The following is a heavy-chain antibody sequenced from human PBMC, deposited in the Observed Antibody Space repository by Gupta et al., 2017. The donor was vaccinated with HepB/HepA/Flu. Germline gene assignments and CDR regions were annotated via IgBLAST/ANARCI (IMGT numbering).Heavy chain of an antibody. CDR3: ARHDFYYDSSGYKAQGIDY. CDR1: GGSISSSSYY. Sequence: QLQLQESGPGLVKPSETLSLTCTVSGGSISSSSYYWGWIRQPPGKGLEWIGSIFYSGRTFYNPSLKSRVTISVDTSKNQFSLKLRSVTAADTAVYYWARHDFYYDSSGYKAQGIDYWGQGTLVTVSS. V-gene: IGHV4-39*01. CDR2: IFYSGRT. D-gene: IGHD3-22*01. J-gene: IGHJ4*02.